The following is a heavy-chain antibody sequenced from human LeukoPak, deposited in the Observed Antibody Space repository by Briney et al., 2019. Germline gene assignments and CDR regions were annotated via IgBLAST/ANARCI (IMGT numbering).Heavy chain of an antibody. CDR1: GFTFSSYE. V-gene: IGHV3-48*03. J-gene: IGHJ4*02. CDR3: ARETDSTLFDY. D-gene: IGHD6-13*01. CDR2: ISSSGSTI. Sequence: PGGSLRLSCAASGFTFSSYEMNWVRQAPGKGLEWVSYISSSGSTIFYADSVKGRFTISRDNTKNSLYLQMNSQRAEDTAVYYCARETDSTLFDYWGQGTLVTVSS.